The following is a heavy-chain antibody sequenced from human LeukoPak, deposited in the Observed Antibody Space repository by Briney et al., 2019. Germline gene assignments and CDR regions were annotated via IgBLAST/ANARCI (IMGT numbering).Heavy chain of an antibody. CDR3: GRESRGSGYSTSFDY. D-gene: IGHD3-22*01. CDR2: ISSSSSYI. V-gene: IGHV3-21*01. Sequence: GGSLRLSCAASGFTFSSYSMNWVRQAPGKGLEWVSSISSSSSYIYYADSVKGRFTISRDNAKNSLYLQMNSLRAEDTAVYYCGRESRGSGYSTSFDYGGQEPLVPVPS. J-gene: IGHJ4*02. CDR1: GFTFSSYS.